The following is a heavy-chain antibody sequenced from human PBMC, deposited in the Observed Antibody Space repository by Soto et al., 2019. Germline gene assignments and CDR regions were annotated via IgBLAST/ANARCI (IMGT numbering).Heavy chain of an antibody. Sequence: QVQLVESGGGVVQPGRSLRVSCAASGFTFSSYGMHWVRQAPGKGLEWVAYIWFDGSKKYYVDSVKGRFTLSRDNSKNTLYLQMNGLRPEDTAVYYCARSHGSGYTTPYFDYWGQGTLVTVSS. CDR1: GFTFSSYG. CDR3: ARSHGSGYTTPYFDY. J-gene: IGHJ4*02. V-gene: IGHV3-33*01. CDR2: IWFDGSKK. D-gene: IGHD3-22*01.